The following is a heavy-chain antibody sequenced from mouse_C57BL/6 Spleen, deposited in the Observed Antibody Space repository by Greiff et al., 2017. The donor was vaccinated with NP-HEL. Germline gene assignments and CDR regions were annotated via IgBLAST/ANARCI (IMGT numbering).Heavy chain of an antibody. CDR3: ARYYYGSSYDYFDY. J-gene: IGHJ2*01. V-gene: IGHV3-6*01. Sequence: DVKVEESGPGLVKPSQSLSLTCSVPGYSITSGYYWNWIRQFPGNKLEWMGYISYDGSNNYNPSLPNRISITRDTSKNQFFLKLHSVTTEDKETYYCARYYYGSSYDYFDYRSPRTTLTVSS. CDR1: GYSITSGYY. D-gene: IGHD1-1*01. CDR2: ISYDGSN.